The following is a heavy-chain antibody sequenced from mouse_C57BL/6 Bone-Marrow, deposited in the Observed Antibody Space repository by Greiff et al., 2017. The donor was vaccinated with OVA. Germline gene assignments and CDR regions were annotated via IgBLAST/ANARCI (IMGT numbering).Heavy chain of an antibody. CDR3: ARDDYDGDWYFDV. J-gene: IGHJ1*03. CDR1: GYTFTSYW. CDR2: IDPSDSYT. V-gene: IGHV1-50*01. Sequence: QVQLQQPGAELVKPGASVKLSCKASGYTFTSYWMQWVNQRPGQGLEWIGEIDPSDSYTNYNQKFKGKATLTVDTSSSTAYMQLSSLTSEDSAVYYCARDDYDGDWYFDVWGTGTTVTVSS. D-gene: IGHD2-4*01.